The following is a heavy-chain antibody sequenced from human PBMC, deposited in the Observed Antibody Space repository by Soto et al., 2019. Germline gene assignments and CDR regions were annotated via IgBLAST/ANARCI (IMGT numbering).Heavy chain of an antibody. J-gene: IGHJ6*02. CDR3: ARTYDFRDRDGMDV. V-gene: IGHV2-70*01. Sequence: SGPTLVNPTQTLTLACTFSGFSLITSGMCVSCIRQPPKKTLEWLTLSYWYDYKYYSTSLKPRITISKDTSKNQVGLTMTNMDPVDTATYYGARTYDFRDRDGMDVWGQGTTVTVSS. D-gene: IGHD3-3*01. CDR2: SYWYDYK. CDR1: GFSLITSGMC.